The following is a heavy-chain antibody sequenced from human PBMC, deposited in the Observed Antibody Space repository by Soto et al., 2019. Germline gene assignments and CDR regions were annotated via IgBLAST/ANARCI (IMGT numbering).Heavy chain of an antibody. CDR3: ARGPYYDFWSGYYGFDY. CDR2: IYYSGST. D-gene: IGHD3-3*01. V-gene: IGHV4-59*01. CDR1: GGSISSYY. Sequence: SETLSLTCTVSGGSISSYYWSWIRQPPGKGLEWIGYIYYSGSTNYNPSLKSRVTISVDTSKNQFSLKLSSVTAADTAVYYCARGPYYDFWSGYYGFDYWGQGTLVTVSS. J-gene: IGHJ4*02.